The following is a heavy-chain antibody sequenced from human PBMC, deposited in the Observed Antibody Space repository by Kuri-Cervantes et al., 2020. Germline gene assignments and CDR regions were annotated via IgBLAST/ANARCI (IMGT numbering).Heavy chain of an antibody. J-gene: IGHJ6*02. CDR2: INPNSGGT. Sequence: ASVKVSCKASGYTFTSYDISWVRQAPGQGLEWMGWINPNSGGTNYAQKFQGRVTMTRDTSISTAYMELSRLRSDDTAVYYCARDLQGYCSSTSCYNRWYYYGMDVWGQGTTVTVSS. CDR1: GYTFTSYD. V-gene: IGHV1-2*02. D-gene: IGHD2-2*01. CDR3: ARDLQGYCSSTSCYNRWYYYGMDV.